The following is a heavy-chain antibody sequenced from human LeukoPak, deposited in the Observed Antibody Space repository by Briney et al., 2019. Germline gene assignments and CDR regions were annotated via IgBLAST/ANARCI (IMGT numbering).Heavy chain of an antibody. CDR3: ASPGSSYDVLTGPGYFDY. Sequence: ASVKVSCKASGYSFTGYYMHWVRQAPGQGLEWMGWISPNTGGTNYAQKFQGRVTMTRDTSISTAYMELSWLRSDDTAVYYCASPGSSYDVLTGPGYFDYWGQGTLVTVSS. D-gene: IGHD3-9*01. J-gene: IGHJ4*02. V-gene: IGHV1-2*02. CDR1: GYSFTGYY. CDR2: ISPNTGGT.